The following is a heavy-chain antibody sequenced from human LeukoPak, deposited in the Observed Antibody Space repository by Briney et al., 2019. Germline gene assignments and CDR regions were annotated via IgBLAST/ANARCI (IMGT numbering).Heavy chain of an antibody. CDR3: ARDGGSGSYFPYNWFDP. D-gene: IGHD1-26*01. CDR2: ISYDGSNK. J-gene: IGHJ5*02. Sequence: GGSLRLSCAASGFTFSSYAMHWVRQAPGKGLEWVAVISYDGSNKYYADSVKGRFTISRDNSKNTLYLQMNSLRAEDTAVYYGARDGGSGSYFPYNWFDPWGQGTLVTVSS. V-gene: IGHV3-30-3*01. CDR1: GFTFSSYA.